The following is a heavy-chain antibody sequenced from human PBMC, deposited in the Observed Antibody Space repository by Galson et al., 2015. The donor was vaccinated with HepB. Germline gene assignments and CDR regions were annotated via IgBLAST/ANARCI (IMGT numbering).Heavy chain of an antibody. CDR2: INIYSDST. D-gene: IGHD5-24*01. V-gene: IGHV1-18*01. CDR1: NYTFSTYT. J-gene: IGHJ4*02. CDR3: ARGGMAAIGGPSFDS. Sequence: SVKVSCKASNYTFSTYTMSWVRQAPGQGLEWMGRINIYSDSTVYAQKFQDRVTMTADASTTTAYLELGSLRVDDTAVYYCARGGMAAIGGPSFDSWGQGTLVTVSS.